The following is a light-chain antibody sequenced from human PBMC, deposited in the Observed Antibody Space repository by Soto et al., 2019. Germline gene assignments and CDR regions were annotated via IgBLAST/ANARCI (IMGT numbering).Light chain of an antibody. CDR1: QSGSSSY. CDR2: GAT. Sequence: EIVLTQSPGTLSLSPGERATLSCRASQSGSSSYLAWYQQKPGQAPRLLIYGATSSATGIPDRFSGSGSGIAFTHPINTLEPEGVQMYYCRKYGNSLLSFGGGTMVVI. V-gene: IGKV3-20*01. J-gene: IGKJ4*01. CDR3: RKYGNSLLS.